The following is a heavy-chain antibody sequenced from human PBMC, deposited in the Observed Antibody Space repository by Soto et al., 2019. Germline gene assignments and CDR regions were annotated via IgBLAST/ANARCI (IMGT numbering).Heavy chain of an antibody. V-gene: IGHV3-30-3*01. J-gene: IGHJ4*02. D-gene: IGHD3-22*01. Sequence: QVQLVDSGGGVVQPGRSLRLSCTASEFIFSNYAMHWVRQAPGKGLQWVSAISYDGRDIYYADSVKGRFTITRDNSKNTLYLQMNSLRPEDTAMYYCAKDEGFYHDTLGYSLHWGPRTLVTVSS. CDR2: ISYDGRDI. CDR1: EFIFSNYA. CDR3: AKDEGFYHDTLGYSLH.